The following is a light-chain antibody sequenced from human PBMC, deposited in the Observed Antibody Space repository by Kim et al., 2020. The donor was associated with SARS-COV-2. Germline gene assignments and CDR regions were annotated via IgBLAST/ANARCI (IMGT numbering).Light chain of an antibody. J-gene: IGKJ1*01. CDR3: QKYDCAPWT. V-gene: IGKV1-27*01. Sequence: DIQMTQSPSSLSASVGDGVTITCRASQGISNYLAWYQQKPGRVPRVLIYSASTLLSGVPSRFSGSRSGTDFTLTISSLQPEDVATYYCQKYDCAPWTFGQGTKVDIK. CDR1: QGISNY. CDR2: SAS.